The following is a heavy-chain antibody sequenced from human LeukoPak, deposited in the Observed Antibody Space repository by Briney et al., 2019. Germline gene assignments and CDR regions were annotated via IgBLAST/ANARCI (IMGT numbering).Heavy chain of an antibody. J-gene: IGHJ4*02. CDR3: ARELDYGDYRHLDY. Sequence: GGSLRLSCAVSGFTFRTYWMSWVRQAPGKGLEWVANIKEDGSEKYYVDSVKGRFTISRDNAEKSLYLQMNSLRAEDAAVYYCARELDYGDYRHLDYWGQGTLVTVSS. D-gene: IGHD4-17*01. CDR1: GFTFRTYW. V-gene: IGHV3-7*01. CDR2: IKEDGSEK.